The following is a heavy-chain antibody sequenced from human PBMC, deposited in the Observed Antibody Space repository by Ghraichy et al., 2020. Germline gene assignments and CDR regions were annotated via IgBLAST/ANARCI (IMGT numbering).Heavy chain of an antibody. Sequence: SETLSLTCTVSGGSISSYYWSWIRQPPGKGLEWIGYIYYSGSTNYNPSLKSRVTISVDTSKNQFSLKLSSVTAADTAVYYCARDLYSSGWYLGAFDIWGQGTMVTVSS. D-gene: IGHD6-19*01. CDR3: ARDLYSSGWYLGAFDI. J-gene: IGHJ3*02. CDR2: IYYSGST. V-gene: IGHV4-59*01. CDR1: GGSISSYY.